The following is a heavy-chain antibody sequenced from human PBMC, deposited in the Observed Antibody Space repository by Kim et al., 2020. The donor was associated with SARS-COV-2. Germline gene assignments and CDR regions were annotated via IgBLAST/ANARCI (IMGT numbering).Heavy chain of an antibody. J-gene: IGHJ5*02. Sequence: NYIRKFQGRGTMATDTATTTAYMELRSLRSDDTAVYYCARRGSSYSWFDPWGQGTLVTVSS. CDR3: ARRGSSYSWFDP. D-gene: IGHD6-6*01. V-gene: IGHV1-18*01.